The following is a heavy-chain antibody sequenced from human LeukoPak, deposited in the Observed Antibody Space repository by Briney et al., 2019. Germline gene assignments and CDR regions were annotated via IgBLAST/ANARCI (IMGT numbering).Heavy chain of an antibody. Sequence: TSETLSLTCTVSGYSISSGFYWGWIRQPPGKGLEWIGNVYHGGSSYYNPSLKSRVTISVGTSKNQFSLNLYSVTAADTAVYYCARRVGSSDCFDYWGQGTLVTVSS. J-gene: IGHJ4*02. V-gene: IGHV4-38-2*02. CDR3: ARRVGSSDCFDY. D-gene: IGHD6-6*01. CDR2: VYHGGSS. CDR1: GYSISSGFY.